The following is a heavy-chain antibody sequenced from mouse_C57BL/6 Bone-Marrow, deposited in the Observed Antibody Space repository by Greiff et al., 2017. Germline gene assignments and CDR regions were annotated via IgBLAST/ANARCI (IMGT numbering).Heavy chain of an antibody. D-gene: IGHD1-1*01. Sequence: DVKLQESGGGLVQPGGSLKLSCAASGFTFSDYYMYWVRQTPEKRLEWVAYISNGGGSTYYPDTVKGRFTISRDNAKNTLYLQMSRLKSEDTAMYYCARRIYYYPYYAMDYWGQGTSVTVSS. V-gene: IGHV5-12*01. CDR2: ISNGGGST. CDR3: ARRIYYYPYYAMDY. CDR1: GFTFSDYY. J-gene: IGHJ4*01.